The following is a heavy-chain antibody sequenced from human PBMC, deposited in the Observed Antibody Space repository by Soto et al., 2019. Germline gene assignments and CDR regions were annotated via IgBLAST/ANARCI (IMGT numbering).Heavy chain of an antibody. CDR1: GGTFSSYA. D-gene: IGHD5-12*01. J-gene: IGHJ4*02. CDR2: IIPIFGTA. Sequence: QVQLVQSGAEVKKPGSSVKVSCKASGGTFSSYAISWVRQAPGQGLEWMGGIIPIFGTANYAQKFQDRVTITADESTSTAYMELSSLRSEDTAVYYCASAGYSGYDMYYFDYWGQGTLVTVSS. CDR3: ASAGYSGYDMYYFDY. V-gene: IGHV1-69*01.